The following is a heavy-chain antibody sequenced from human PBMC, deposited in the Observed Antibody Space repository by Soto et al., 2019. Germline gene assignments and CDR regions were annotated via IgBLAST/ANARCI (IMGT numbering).Heavy chain of an antibody. CDR1: AGTLSRGGYY. V-gene: IGHV4-31*02. Sequence: SETLSLPCTVSAGTLSRGGYYWTWLRQQPRKGLAWIGYIYYSGSTYYDPSLKSRGTISVDTSNNQFSLKLSSVTAAYTSVYYYAKLPYRWSQRTPVTVSS. J-gene: IGHJ5*02. D-gene: IGHD1-7*01. CDR2: IYYSGST. CDR3: AKLPYR.